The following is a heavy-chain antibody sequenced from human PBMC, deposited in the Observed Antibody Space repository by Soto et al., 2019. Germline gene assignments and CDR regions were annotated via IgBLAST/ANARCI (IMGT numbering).Heavy chain of an antibody. Sequence: ASVKVSCKASGGTFSSYASSWVRQSPGQGLDWMGGIIPIFGTANYAQKFQGRVTITADESTSTAYMELSSLRSEDTAVYYCATEIITNLGGVIVYYHCKDGWHQVTTVTV. J-gene: IGHJ6*02. CDR1: GGTFSSYA. D-gene: IGHD3-3*01. CDR3: ATEIITNLGGVIVYYHCKDG. V-gene: IGHV1-69*13. CDR2: IIPIFGTA.